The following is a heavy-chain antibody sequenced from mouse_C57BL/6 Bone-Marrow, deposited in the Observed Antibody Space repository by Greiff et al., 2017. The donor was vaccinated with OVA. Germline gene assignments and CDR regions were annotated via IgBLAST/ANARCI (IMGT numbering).Heavy chain of an antibody. V-gene: IGHV1-39*01. CDR1: GYSFTDYN. CDR3: AFYYGSSYKYFDV. Sequence: VQLQQSGPELVKPGASVKISCKASGYSFTDYNMNWVKQRNGKSLEWIGVINPNYGTTSYNQKFKGKATLTVDQSSSTAYMQRNSLTSEDSAVYYCAFYYGSSYKYFDVWGTGTTVTVSS. D-gene: IGHD1-1*01. J-gene: IGHJ1*03. CDR2: INPNYGTT.